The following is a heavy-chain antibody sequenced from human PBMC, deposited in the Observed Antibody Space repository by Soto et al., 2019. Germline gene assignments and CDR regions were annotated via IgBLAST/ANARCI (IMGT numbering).Heavy chain of an antibody. CDR1: GFTFSSFS. CDR2: ISSNGVTT. D-gene: IGHD4-17*01. CDR3: VHPRSTVPYSSFYFDL. V-gene: IGHV3-64D*06. Sequence: GGSLRLSCSASGFTFSSFSMHWVRQAPGKGLEYVSGISSNGVTTYYADSVKGRFTISRDNSENTLYLQMSSLRAEDTAVYYCVHPRSTVPYSSFYFDLWGQGTQVTVSS. J-gene: IGHJ4*02.